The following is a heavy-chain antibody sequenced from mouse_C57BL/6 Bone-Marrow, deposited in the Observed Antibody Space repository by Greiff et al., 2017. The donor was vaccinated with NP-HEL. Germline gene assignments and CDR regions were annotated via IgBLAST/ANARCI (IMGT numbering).Heavy chain of an antibody. D-gene: IGHD1-1*01. V-gene: IGHV1-81*01. Sequence: VQLQQSGAELARPGASVKLSCKASGYTFTSYGISWVKQRTGQGLAWIGEISPRSGNTYYNEKFKGKATLTTDKSSSTAYMELRSRTSEDSAVYFCARPLLRGGWGQGTTLTVSS. J-gene: IGHJ2*01. CDR2: ISPRSGNT. CDR3: ARPLLRGG. CDR1: GYTFTSYG.